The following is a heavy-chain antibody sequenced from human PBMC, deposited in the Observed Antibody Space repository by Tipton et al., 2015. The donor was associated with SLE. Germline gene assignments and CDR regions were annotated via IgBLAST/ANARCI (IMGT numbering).Heavy chain of an antibody. Sequence: LRLSCTVSGGSISSGGYYWSWIRQPPGNGLEWIGCISHSGSAIYNPSLKSRITISIDTSKNQVSLKVSSVTAADTAIYYCARELGFDSSGNYNPFDYWGQGTLFTFSS. CDR2: ISHSGSA. CDR1: GGSISSGGYY. V-gene: IGHV4-61*08. D-gene: IGHD3-22*01. CDR3: ARELGFDSSGNYNPFDY. J-gene: IGHJ4*02.